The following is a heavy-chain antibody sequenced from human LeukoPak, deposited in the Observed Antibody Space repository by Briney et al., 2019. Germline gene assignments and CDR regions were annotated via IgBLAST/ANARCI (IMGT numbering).Heavy chain of an antibody. CDR1: GFTFSSYS. CDR2: ISSSSSYI. CDR3: ARGGSLYYFDY. Sequence: GGSLRLSCAASGFTFSSYSMNWVRQAPGKGLEWVSSISSSSSYIYYADSVEGRFTISRDNAKNSLYLQMNSLRAEDTAVYYCARGGSLYYFDYWGQGTLVTVSS. J-gene: IGHJ4*02. V-gene: IGHV3-21*01. D-gene: IGHD2-15*01.